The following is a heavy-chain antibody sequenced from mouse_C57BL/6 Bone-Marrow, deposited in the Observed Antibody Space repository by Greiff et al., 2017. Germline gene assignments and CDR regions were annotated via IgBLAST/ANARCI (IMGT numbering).Heavy chain of an antibody. CDR1: GYTFTSYW. J-gene: IGHJ1*03. Sequence: VQLQQSGAELVKPGASVKLSCKASGYTFTSYWMQWVKQRPGQGLEWIGEIDPSDSYTNYNQKFKGKATLTVDTSSSTAYMQLSSLTSEDSAVYYCARIDYGNLTYWYFDVWGRGTTVTVSS. V-gene: IGHV1-50*01. CDR2: IDPSDSYT. CDR3: ARIDYGNLTYWYFDV. D-gene: IGHD2-1*01.